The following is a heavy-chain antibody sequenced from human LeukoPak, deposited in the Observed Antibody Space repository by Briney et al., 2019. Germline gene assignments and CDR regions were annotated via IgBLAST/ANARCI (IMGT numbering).Heavy chain of an antibody. CDR1: GYNFTNYW. J-gene: IGHJ4*02. D-gene: IGHD6-13*01. CDR2: IYPGDSDT. V-gene: IGHV5-51*01. Sequence: GESLKISCKGSGYNFTNYWIGWVRQMPGKGLEWMGIIYPGDSDTRYSPSFRGQVTISADKSISTAYLQLSSLKASDTAMYYCARLLRNIAAAVYFFDYWGQGTLVTVSS. CDR3: ARLLRNIAAAVYFFDY.